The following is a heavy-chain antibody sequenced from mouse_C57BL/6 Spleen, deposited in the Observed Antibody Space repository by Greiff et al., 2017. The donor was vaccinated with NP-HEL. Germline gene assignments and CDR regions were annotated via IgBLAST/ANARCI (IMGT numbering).Heavy chain of an antibody. CDR3: ARDGYYGSSPSEYFDV. V-gene: IGHV5-4*01. D-gene: IGHD1-1*01. Sequence: EVQLVESGGGLVKPGGSLKLSCAASGFTFSSYAMSWVRQTPEKRLEWVATISDGGSYTYYPDNVKGRFTISRDNAKNNLYLQMSHLKSEDTAMYYCARDGYYGSSPSEYFDVWGTGTTVTVSS. J-gene: IGHJ1*03. CDR2: ISDGGSYT. CDR1: GFTFSSYA.